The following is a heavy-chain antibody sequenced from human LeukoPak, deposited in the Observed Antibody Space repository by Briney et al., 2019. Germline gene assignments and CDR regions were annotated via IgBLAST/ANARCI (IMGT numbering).Heavy chain of an antibody. V-gene: IGHV1-24*01. CDR2: IVPEAGET. CDR3: ATLPRGHLFHF. CDR1: GDTLTELS. J-gene: IGHJ4*02. Sequence: ASVKVSCKLSGDTLTELSMHWVRQSPGKGLEWMGGIVPEAGETIYAQKFQGRVTMTEDTSTDTAYMELSSLRSDDTAVYFCATLPRGHLFHFWGQGTVVTVPS. D-gene: IGHD3-10*01.